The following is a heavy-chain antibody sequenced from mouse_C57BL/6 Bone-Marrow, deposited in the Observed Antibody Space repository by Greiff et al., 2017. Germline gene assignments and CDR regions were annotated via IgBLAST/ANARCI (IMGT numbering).Heavy chain of an antibody. J-gene: IGHJ2*01. CDR1: GYTFTSYW. V-gene: IGHV1-50*01. CDR2: IDPSDSYT. CDR3: ARREDYYDY. D-gene: IGHD1-1*01. Sequence: VQLQQPGAELVKPGASVKLSCKASGYTFTSYWMQWVKQRHGQGLEWIGEIDPSDSYTNYNQKFKGKATFTVDTSSSTAYMPLSSLTAEDSAVYYCARREDYYDYWGQGTTLTVSS.